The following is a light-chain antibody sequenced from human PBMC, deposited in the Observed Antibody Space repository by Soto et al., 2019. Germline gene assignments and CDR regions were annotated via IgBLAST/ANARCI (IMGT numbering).Light chain of an antibody. CDR1: QGITNY. CDR3: EKYNSAPWT. J-gene: IGKJ1*01. CDR2: AAS. V-gene: IGKV1-27*01. Sequence: DIPMTQSPSSLSASVGDRVTITCRASQGITNYLAWYQQKPGKVPKLLIYAASTLQSGVPSRFSGSGSGTDFTLTISSLQPEDVATYYCEKYNSAPWTFGQGTKVEIK.